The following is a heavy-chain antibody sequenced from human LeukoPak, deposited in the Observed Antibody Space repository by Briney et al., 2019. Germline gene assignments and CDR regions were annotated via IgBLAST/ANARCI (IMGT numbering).Heavy chain of an antibody. CDR1: GFNFNNYD. D-gene: IGHD3-16*01. CDR2: IGTVADT. V-gene: IGHV3-13*04. CDR3: ARGWGGHGKSWGALDF. Sequence: GGSLRLSCAASGFNFNNYDMHWVRQAAGKRLEWVSGIGTVADTFYLDSVQGRFTISRENAKNPLYLKLNSLRTGDKDVYYCARGWGGHGKSWGALDFWGQGILVTVSS. J-gene: IGHJ4*02.